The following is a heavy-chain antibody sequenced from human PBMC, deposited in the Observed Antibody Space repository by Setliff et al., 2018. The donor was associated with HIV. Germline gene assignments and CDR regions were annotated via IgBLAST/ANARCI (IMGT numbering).Heavy chain of an antibody. V-gene: IGHV4-59*08. CDR3: ARQMPIPGIAITPVDY. J-gene: IGHJ4*02. D-gene: IGHD5-12*01. CDR2: VFYTGFA. CDR1: GDSIRGYY. Sequence: SETLSLTCTVSGDSIRGYYWSWIRQPPGKGLEWMGYVFYTGFAAYNPSLKSRLTISVDTPKSQFSLTLTSVTAANTAVYYCARQMPIPGIAITPVDYWGQGALVTVSS.